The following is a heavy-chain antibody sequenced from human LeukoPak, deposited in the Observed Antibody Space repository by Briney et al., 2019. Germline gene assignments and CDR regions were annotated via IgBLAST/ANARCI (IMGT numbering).Heavy chain of an antibody. CDR3: ARTYGSGSATYYYYGMDV. Sequence: ASVKVSCKASGYTFTSYGISWVRQAPGQGLEWMGWISAYNGNTNYAQKLQGRVTMTTDTSTSTAYMELSSLRSEDTAVYYCARTYGSGSATYYYYGMDVWGQGTTVTVSS. J-gene: IGHJ6*02. V-gene: IGHV1-18*01. CDR2: ISAYNGNT. D-gene: IGHD3-10*01. CDR1: GYTFTSYG.